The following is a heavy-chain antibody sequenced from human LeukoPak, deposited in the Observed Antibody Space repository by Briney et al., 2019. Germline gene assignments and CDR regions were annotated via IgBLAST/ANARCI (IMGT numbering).Heavy chain of an antibody. V-gene: IGHV3-30-3*01. CDR1: GFTFSSYA. Sequence: GGSLRLSCAASGFTFSSYAMHWVRQAPGKGLEWVAVISYDGSNKYYADSVKGRFTISRDNSKNTLYLQMNSLRAEDTAVYYCARGGRIYDFWSGYPNYWGQGTLATVPS. CDR2: ISYDGSNK. CDR3: ARGGRIYDFWSGYPNY. J-gene: IGHJ4*02. D-gene: IGHD3-3*01.